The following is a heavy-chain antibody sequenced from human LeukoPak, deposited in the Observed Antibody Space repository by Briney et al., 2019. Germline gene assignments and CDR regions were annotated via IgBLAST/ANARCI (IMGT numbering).Heavy chain of an antibody. V-gene: IGHV3-23*01. CDR1: GFTFSSYA. CDR2: ISGSGGTT. Sequence: PGGSLRLSCAASGFTFSSYAMSWVRQAPGKGLEWVSAISGSGGTTNYADSVKGRFTISRDNSKNTLYLQMNSLRAADTALYYCAKVQEMSTILPPFHYWGQGTLVTVSS. D-gene: IGHD5-24*01. CDR3: AKVQEMSTILPPFHY. J-gene: IGHJ4*02.